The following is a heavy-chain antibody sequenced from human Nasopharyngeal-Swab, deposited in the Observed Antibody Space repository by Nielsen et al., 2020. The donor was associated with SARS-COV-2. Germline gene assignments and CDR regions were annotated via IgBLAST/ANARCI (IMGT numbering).Heavy chain of an antibody. J-gene: IGHJ3*02. CDR1: GYTFTGYY. CDR2: INPNSGGT. Sequence: ASVKVSCKAYGYTFTGYYMHWVRQAPGQGLEWMGRINPNSGGTNYAQKFQGRVTMTRDTSISTAYMELSRLRSDDTAVHYCAGGGYCSGGSCYSFDAFDIWGQGTMVTVSS. D-gene: IGHD2-15*01. CDR3: AGGGYCSGGSCYSFDAFDI. V-gene: IGHV1-2*06.